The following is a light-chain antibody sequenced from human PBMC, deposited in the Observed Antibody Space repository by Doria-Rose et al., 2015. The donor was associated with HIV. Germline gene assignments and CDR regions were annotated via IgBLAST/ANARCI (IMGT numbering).Light chain of an antibody. Sequence: TQSPGTLSLSPGERATLSRRASQSFSSTNLAWYQQKPGQAPSLLIYDGSTRATGIPDRFSASGSGTDFTLTINRLEPEDFALYYCHQYGTSWTFGQGTKVEI. J-gene: IGKJ1*01. CDR3: HQYGTSWT. CDR1: QSFSSTN. CDR2: DGS. V-gene: IGKV3-20*01.